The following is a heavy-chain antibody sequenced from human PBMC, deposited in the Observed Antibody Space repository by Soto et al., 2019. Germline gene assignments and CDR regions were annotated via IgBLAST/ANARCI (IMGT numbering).Heavy chain of an antibody. CDR3: ARYTLPITGRTPRSYYYGMDV. D-gene: IGHD1-20*01. CDR2: ISAYNGNT. Sequence: ASVKVSCKASGYTFTSYYMHWVRQAPGQGLEWMGWISAYNGNTNYAQKLQGRVTMTTDTSTSTAYMELRSLRSDDTAVYYCARYTLPITGRTPRSYYYGMDVWGQGTTVNVSS. V-gene: IGHV1-18*04. CDR1: GYTFTSYY. J-gene: IGHJ6*02.